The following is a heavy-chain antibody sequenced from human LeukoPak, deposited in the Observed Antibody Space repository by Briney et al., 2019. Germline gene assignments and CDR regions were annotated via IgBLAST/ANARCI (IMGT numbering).Heavy chain of an antibody. D-gene: IGHD3-10*01. CDR3: ARDGDYGTGSYYRGCIDS. CDR2: ISYDEDNK. Sequence: PGRSLRLSCAASGFPFSYYSMHWVRQAPGKGLEWVAVISYDEDNKYYADSVKGRFTISRDNAKNSLYLQMNNLRDEDTAVYYCARDGDYGTGSYYRGCIDSWGQGTPVTVSP. J-gene: IGHJ4*02. CDR1: GFPFSYYS. V-gene: IGHV3-30-3*01.